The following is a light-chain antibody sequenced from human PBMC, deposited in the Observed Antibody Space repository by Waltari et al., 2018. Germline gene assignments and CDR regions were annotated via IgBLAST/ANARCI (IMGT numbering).Light chain of an antibody. J-gene: IGKJ1*01. V-gene: IGKV3-20*01. CDR1: QSVGSSS. Sequence: EIVLTQSPGTASLSPGERVTLSCRASQSVGSSSLAWYQQKPGQAPRLVIYRASRRATGIPDRFSGSGSGTDFSLTISRLEPEDFAVYYCQQHGTLPATFGQVTKVEIK. CDR2: RAS. CDR3: QQHGTLPAT.